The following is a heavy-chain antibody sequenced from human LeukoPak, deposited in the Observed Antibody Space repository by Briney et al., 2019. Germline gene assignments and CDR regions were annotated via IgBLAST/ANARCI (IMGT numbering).Heavy chain of an antibody. D-gene: IGHD3-10*01. V-gene: IGHV4-59*08. Sequence: SETLSLTCTVSAGSTSSYYWSWIRQPPGKGLEWIGYISYSGSTNYNPSLKSRVTISVDTSKNQVSLTLSSVTAADTAVYYCARHPELYFFDYWGQGTLVTVSS. CDR2: ISYSGST. J-gene: IGHJ4*02. CDR1: AGSTSSYY. CDR3: ARHPELYFFDY.